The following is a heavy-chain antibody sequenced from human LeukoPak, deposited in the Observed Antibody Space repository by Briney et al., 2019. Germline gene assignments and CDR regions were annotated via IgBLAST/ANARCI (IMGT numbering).Heavy chain of an antibody. D-gene: IGHD3-10*01. Sequence: SETLSLTCAVYGGSFSGYYWSWIRQHPGKGLEWIGYIYYSGSTYYNPSLKSRVTISVDTSKNQFSLKLSSVTAADTAVYYCARVVLWFGELFTDYWGQGTLVTVSS. CDR2: IYYSGST. CDR3: ARVVLWFGELFTDY. V-gene: IGHV4-31*11. CDR1: GGSFSGYY. J-gene: IGHJ4*02.